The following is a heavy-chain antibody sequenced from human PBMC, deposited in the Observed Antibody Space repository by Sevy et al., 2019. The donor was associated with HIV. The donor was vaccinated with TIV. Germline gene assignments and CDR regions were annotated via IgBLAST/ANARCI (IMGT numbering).Heavy chain of an antibody. Sequence: GGSLRLSCAASGFTFSSYAMHWVRQAPGKGLEWVAVISYDGSKKYYADSVKGRFTISRDNSKNTLYLQMNSLGTEDTAVYYCAKRPSLFYLLDYWGQGTLVTVSS. D-gene: IGHD3-3*01. V-gene: IGHV3-30*18. CDR2: ISYDGSKK. CDR3: AKRPSLFYLLDY. CDR1: GFTFSSYA. J-gene: IGHJ4*02.